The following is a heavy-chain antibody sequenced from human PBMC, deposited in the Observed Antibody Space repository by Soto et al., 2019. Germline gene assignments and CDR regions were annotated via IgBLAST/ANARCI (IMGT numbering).Heavy chain of an antibody. CDR1: GFTFNKYS. V-gene: IGHV3-48*02. CDR2: ISGSGYTT. CDR3: ARGDDFSYFDP. Sequence: ESGGGLVQPGGSLRLSCAAAGFTFNKYSMNWVRQAPGRGLEWVSHISGSGYTTYYAGSVKGRFTISRDNAKNSLFLQMNSLRDEDTAVYYCARGDDFSYFDPWGQGTLVSVSS. D-gene: IGHD3-3*01. J-gene: IGHJ5*02.